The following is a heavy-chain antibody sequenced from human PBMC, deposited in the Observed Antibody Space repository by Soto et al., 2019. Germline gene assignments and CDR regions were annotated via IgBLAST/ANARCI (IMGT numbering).Heavy chain of an antibody. CDR1: GGSISSYY. V-gene: IGHV4-59*01. D-gene: IGHD1-26*01. Sequence: SETLSLTCTVSGGSISSYYWSWIRQPPGKGLEWIGYIYYSGSTNYNPSLKSRVTISVDTSKNQFSLKLSSVTAADTAVYYCARVYSGSYYSDAFDIWGQGTMVTVSS. CDR3: ARVYSGSYYSDAFDI. J-gene: IGHJ3*02. CDR2: IYYSGST.